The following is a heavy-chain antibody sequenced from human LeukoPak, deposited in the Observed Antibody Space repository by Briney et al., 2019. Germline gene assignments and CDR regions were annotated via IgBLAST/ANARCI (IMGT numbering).Heavy chain of an antibody. V-gene: IGHV3-30*02. D-gene: IGHD3-3*01. CDR3: AKDEAYYDCSTNWCDP. CDR1: GFTLSSYG. Sequence: AGSLRLSCAASGFTLSSYGMHWVRLAPATGLERVAFIRYDGSNKYYADYVKGRFTICRDNSKNTLYLQMNSLRAEDTAVYYCAKDEAYYDCSTNWCDPWGQGTLVTVSS. J-gene: IGHJ5*02. CDR2: IRYDGSNK.